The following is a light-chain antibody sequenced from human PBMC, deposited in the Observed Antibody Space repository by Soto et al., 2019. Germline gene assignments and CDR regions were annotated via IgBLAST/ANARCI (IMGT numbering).Light chain of an antibody. CDR3: QQYYSNPRT. V-gene: IGKV4-1*01. CDR1: QSYLYRPNNKNY. CDR2: WXS. Sequence: DIVMAPSPDSLAVFRGESSTINCNSSQSYLYRPNNKNYLAGYQQHPGKPPKLAXDWXSTLESGGPDRLSGSGSGTDFTLTISSLQAEDVSVYYCQQYYSNPRTFGQGTKVDIK. J-gene: IGKJ1*01.